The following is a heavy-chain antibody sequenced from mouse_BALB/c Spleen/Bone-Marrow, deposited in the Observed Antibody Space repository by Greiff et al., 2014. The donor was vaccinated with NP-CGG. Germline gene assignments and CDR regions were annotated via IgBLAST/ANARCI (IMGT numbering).Heavy chain of an antibody. CDR3: AGLGITKEEGYYYAMDY. D-gene: IGHD2-4*01. Sequence: EVQLQQSGAELVKPGASVKLSCTASGFNIKDTYMHWVKQRPEQGLEWIGRIDPANGNTKYDPKFQGKATITADTSSNTAYLQLGSLTSEDTAVYYCAGLGITKEEGYYYAMDYWGQGTSVTVSS. CDR1: GFNIKDTY. V-gene: IGHV14-3*02. CDR2: IDPANGNT. J-gene: IGHJ4*01.